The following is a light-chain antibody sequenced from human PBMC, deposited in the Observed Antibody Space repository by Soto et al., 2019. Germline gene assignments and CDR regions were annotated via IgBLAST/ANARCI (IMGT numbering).Light chain of an antibody. CDR2: KIS. V-gene: IGKV2-24*01. Sequence: DIVMTQTPLSSPVTLGQPASISCRSSQSLLHRDGNTYLSWLQQRTGQPPRLLIYKISNRLSGVTDRFSGGGAWTDFTLTISRVEADDVGVSYCMQATQYPPYTFGQGTKLEIE. CDR1: QSLLHRDGNTY. CDR3: MQATQYPPYT. J-gene: IGKJ2*01.